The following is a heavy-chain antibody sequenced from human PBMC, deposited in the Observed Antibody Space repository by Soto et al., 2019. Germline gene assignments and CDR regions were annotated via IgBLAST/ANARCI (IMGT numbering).Heavy chain of an antibody. J-gene: IGHJ6*02. CDR1: GYTFTSYG. CDR3: ARDLTLRISYYYDSSGYYSGMDV. Sequence: ASVKVSCKASGYTFTSYGISWVRQAPGQGLEWMGIINPSGGSTSYAQKFQGRVTMTRDTSTSTVYMELSSLRSEDTAVYYCARDLTLRISYYYDSSGYYSGMDVWGQGTTVTVSS. D-gene: IGHD3-22*01. V-gene: IGHV1-46*01. CDR2: INPSGGST.